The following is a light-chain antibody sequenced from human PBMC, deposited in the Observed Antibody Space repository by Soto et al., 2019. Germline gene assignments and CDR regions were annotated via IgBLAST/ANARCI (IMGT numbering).Light chain of an antibody. Sequence: QPVLTQPASVSGSPGQSITISCTGTSSDVGGSKYVSWYQQHPGKAPKLMIYDVSNRPAGVSNRFSGSKSGNTASLTISGLQAEDEADYYCSSYTSSSTSYVFGTGTKVTVL. V-gene: IGLV2-14*01. J-gene: IGLJ1*01. CDR1: SSDVGGSKY. CDR3: SSYTSSSTSYV. CDR2: DVS.